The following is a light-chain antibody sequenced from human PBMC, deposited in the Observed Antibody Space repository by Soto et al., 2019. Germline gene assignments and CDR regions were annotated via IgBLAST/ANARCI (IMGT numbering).Light chain of an antibody. V-gene: IGLV2-14*01. CDR1: SSDVGGYNY. Sequence: QSALTQPASVSGSPGQSITISCSGTSSDVGGYNYVSWYQQHPGKAPKLMIYAVSDRPSGVSNRFSGSKSGNTASLTISGLQAEDEAYYYCSSFTSSTAVVFGGGTKLTVL. CDR3: SSFTSSTAVV. J-gene: IGLJ2*01. CDR2: AVS.